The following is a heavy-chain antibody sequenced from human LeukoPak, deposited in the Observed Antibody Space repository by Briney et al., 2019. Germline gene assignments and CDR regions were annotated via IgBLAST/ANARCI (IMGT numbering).Heavy chain of an antibody. J-gene: IGHJ5*02. V-gene: IGHV4-30-4*01. Sequence: PSQTLSLTCTVSGGSISSGDYYWSWIRQPPGKGLEWIGYIYNTGSTYYNPSLKSRVTISVDRSKNQFSLKLSSVTAADTAVYYCARDNRYYDTYAFDPWGQGTQVTVSS. CDR3: ARDNRYYDTYAFDP. D-gene: IGHD3-22*01. CDR1: GGSISSGDYY. CDR2: IYNTGST.